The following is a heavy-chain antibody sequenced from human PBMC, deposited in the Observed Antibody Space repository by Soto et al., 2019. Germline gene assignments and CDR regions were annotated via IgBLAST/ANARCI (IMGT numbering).Heavy chain of an antibody. CDR1: GFTFSDHY. Sequence: QVHLVESGGGLVKPGGSLRLSCASSGFTFSDHYMSWIRRSPGKGLEFLSYISPRTTYKNYADSVKGRFTISRDNAKNSLYLQLNSLRAEDKAIYYCSRGGGGGLFDLWGQGTFVTVSS. CDR2: ISPRTTYK. D-gene: IGHD2-21*01. V-gene: IGHV3-11*06. CDR3: SRGGGGGLFDL. J-gene: IGHJ4*02.